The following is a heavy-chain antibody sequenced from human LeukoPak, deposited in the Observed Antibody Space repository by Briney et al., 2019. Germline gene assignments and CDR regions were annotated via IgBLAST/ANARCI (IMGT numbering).Heavy chain of an antibody. Sequence: ASVKVSCKASGYTFTGYYMHWVRQAPGQGLEWMGWINPNSGGTNYAQKFQGRVTMTRDTSISTAYMEVSRLRSDDTAVYYCARDHQLPLLGWSDPWGQGTLVTVSS. CDR1: GYTFTGYY. CDR2: INPNSGGT. CDR3: ARDHQLPLLGWSDP. J-gene: IGHJ5*02. D-gene: IGHD2-2*01. V-gene: IGHV1-2*02.